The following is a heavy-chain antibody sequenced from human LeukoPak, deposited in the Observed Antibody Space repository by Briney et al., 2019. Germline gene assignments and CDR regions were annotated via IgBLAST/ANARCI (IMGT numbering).Heavy chain of an antibody. CDR2: INSDGSSI. Sequence: GGSLRLSCAASGFALSDNWMHWVRQVPGKGLEWVSAINSDGSSINYADSVQGRFTISRDNAKNMLYLQMDSLRAEDTSVYYCTSPPSIAVADPFDSWGQGTLVTVSS. D-gene: IGHD6-19*01. J-gene: IGHJ4*02. CDR1: GFALSDNW. V-gene: IGHV3-74*01. CDR3: TSPPSIAVADPFDS.